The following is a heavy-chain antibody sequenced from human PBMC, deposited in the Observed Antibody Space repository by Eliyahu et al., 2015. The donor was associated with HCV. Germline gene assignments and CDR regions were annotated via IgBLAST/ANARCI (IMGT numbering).Heavy chain of an antibody. D-gene: IGHD3-10*01. J-gene: IGHJ1*01. CDR3: ARRSRNYYGSLGYFQH. CDR1: GGSISSSSYY. V-gene: IGHV4-39*01. CDR2: SFIVGAP. Sequence: QLQLQESGPGLVKPSETLSLTCTVSGGSISSSSYYWGWNPPAPREGGWWGLGVSFIVGAPSNPSLKSRVTISVDTSKNQFSLKLSSVTAADTAVYYCARRSRNYYGSLGYFQHWGQGTLVTVSS.